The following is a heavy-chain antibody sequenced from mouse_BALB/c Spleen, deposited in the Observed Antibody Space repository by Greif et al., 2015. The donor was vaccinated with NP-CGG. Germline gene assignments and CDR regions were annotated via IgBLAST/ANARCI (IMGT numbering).Heavy chain of an antibody. J-gene: IGHJ4*01. CDR3: AREEKLDYDYAMDY. CDR2: ISYSGST. V-gene: IGHV3-2*02. Sequence: EVQLQQSGPGLVKPSQSLSLTCTVTGYSITSDYAWNWIRQFPGNKLEWMGYISYSGSTSYNPSLKSRISITRDTSKNQCFLQLKSVTTEDTATYYCAREEKLDYDYAMDYWGQGTSVTVSS. D-gene: IGHD2-4*01. CDR1: GYSITSDYA.